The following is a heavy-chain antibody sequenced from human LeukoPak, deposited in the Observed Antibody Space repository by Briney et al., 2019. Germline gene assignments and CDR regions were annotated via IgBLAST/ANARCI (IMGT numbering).Heavy chain of an antibody. CDR2: ISGSGGST. CDR3: AKHSGSYYSPFDP. Sequence: GGSLRLSCEASDFTFSTYAMSGVGKPPGKGREWVSAISGSGGSTYYADSVKGRFTISRDNSKNTLYLQMNSLRAEDTAVYYCAKHSGSYYSPFDPWGQGTLVTVSS. V-gene: IGHV3-23*01. CDR1: DFTFSTYA. D-gene: IGHD3-10*01. J-gene: IGHJ5*02.